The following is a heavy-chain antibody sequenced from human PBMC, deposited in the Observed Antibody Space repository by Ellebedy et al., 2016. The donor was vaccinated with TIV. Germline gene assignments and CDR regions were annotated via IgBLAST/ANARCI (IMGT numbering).Heavy chain of an antibody. J-gene: IGHJ4*02. Sequence: PGGSLRLSCVASGFTFSNYGMHWVRQAPGKGLEWVAVISYEGSNKYYADSVKGRFTISSDNSKNTLYLQMNSLRAEDTAVYYCAKEQSSSWYSFYFDYWGQGTLVTVSS. CDR1: GFTFSNYG. V-gene: IGHV3-30*18. D-gene: IGHD6-13*01. CDR2: ISYEGSNK. CDR3: AKEQSSSWYSFYFDY.